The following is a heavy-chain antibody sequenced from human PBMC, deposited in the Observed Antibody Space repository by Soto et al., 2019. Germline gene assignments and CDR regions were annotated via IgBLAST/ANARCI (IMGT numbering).Heavy chain of an antibody. CDR3: ARSSYATHYYYYMDV. Sequence: PSETLSLTCAVSSGSISSSNWWSWVRQPPGKGLEWIGEIYHSGSTNYNPYLKSRVTISVDKSKNQFSLKLSSVTAADTAVYYFARSSYATHYYYYMDVWGKGTTVTVSS. CDR2: IYHSGST. CDR1: SGSISSSNW. D-gene: IGHD2-8*01. V-gene: IGHV4-4*02. J-gene: IGHJ6*03.